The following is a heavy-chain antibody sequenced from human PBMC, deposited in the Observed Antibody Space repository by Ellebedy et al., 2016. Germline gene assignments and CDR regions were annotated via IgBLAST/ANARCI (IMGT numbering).Heavy chain of an antibody. V-gene: IGHV3-9*01. Sequence: SLKISXAASGFTFDDYAMHWVRQAPGKGLEWVSGISWNSGSIGYADSVKGRFTISRDNAKNSLYLQMNSLRAEDTALYYCAKEGITGTLDYWGQGTLVAVSS. D-gene: IGHD1-7*01. CDR1: GFTFDDYA. J-gene: IGHJ4*02. CDR3: AKEGITGTLDY. CDR2: ISWNSGSI.